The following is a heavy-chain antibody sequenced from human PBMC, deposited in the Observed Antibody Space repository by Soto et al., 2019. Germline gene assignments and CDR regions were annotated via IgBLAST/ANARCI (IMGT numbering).Heavy chain of an antibody. V-gene: IGHV4-59*01. CDR2: TSYTGTT. Sequence: VPGGYICTSHWSRNQQIQGKGLEWIAYTSYTGTTNYNPSLQSRVTISMDTSKNQLSLKLTSMTAADTAVYYCARNLHAGLTHDFDL. D-gene: IGHD2-8*01. CDR1: GGYICTSH. J-gene: IGHJ5*02. CDR3: ARNLHAGLTHDFDL.